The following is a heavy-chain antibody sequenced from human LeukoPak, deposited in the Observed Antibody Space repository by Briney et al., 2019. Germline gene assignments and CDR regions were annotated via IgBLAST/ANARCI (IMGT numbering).Heavy chain of an antibody. D-gene: IGHD3-22*01. CDR1: GFTFSSYS. Sequence: GESLKISCAASGFTFSSYSMNWVRQAPGKGLEWVSSISSSSSYIYYADSVKGRFTISRDNAKNSLYLQMNSLRAEDTAVYYCAKPYDSSGYYLNFDAFDIWGQGTMVTVSP. J-gene: IGHJ3*02. V-gene: IGHV3-21*01. CDR3: AKPYDSSGYYLNFDAFDI. CDR2: ISSSSSYI.